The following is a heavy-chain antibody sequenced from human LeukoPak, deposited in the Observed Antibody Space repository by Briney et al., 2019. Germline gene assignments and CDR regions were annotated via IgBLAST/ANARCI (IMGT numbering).Heavy chain of an antibody. CDR2: MNPNSGNT. V-gene: IGHV1-8*01. Sequence: ASVKVSCKASGYTFTSYDINWVRQATGQGLEWMGWMNPNSGNTGYAQKFQGRVTMTRSTSRSTAYMELSSLRSEDTAVYYCARGHRTLGRPYYYYGMDVWGQGTTVTVSS. CDR1: GYTFTSYD. CDR3: ARGHRTLGRPYYYYGMDV. D-gene: IGHD3/OR15-3a*01. J-gene: IGHJ6*02.